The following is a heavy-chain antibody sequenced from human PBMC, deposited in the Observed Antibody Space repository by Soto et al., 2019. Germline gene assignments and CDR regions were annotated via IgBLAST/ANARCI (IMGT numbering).Heavy chain of an antibody. CDR3: AKVGDLWFGEFGGMDV. V-gene: IGHV3-23*01. D-gene: IGHD3-10*01. CDR1: GFTFSSYA. Sequence: GGSLRLSCAASGFTFSSYAMSWVRQAPGKGLEWVSAISGSGGSTYYADSVKGRFTISRDNSKNTLYLQMNSLRAEDTAVYYCAKVGDLWFGEFGGMDVWGQGTTVTVSS. CDR2: ISGSGGST. J-gene: IGHJ6*02.